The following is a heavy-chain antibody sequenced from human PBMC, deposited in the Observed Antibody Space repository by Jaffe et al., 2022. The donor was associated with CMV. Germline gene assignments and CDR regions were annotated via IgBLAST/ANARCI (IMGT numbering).Heavy chain of an antibody. CDR3: ARAPRSDSSGYYIDY. V-gene: IGHV3-66*01. D-gene: IGHD3-22*01. J-gene: IGHJ4*02. Sequence: EVQLVESGGGLVQPGGSLRLSCAASGFTVSSNYMSWVRQAPGKGLEWVSVIYSGGSTYYADSVKGRFTISRDNSKNTLYLQMNSLRAEDTAVYYCARAPRSDSSGYYIDYWGQGTLVTVSS. CDR2: IYSGGST. CDR1: GFTVSSNY.